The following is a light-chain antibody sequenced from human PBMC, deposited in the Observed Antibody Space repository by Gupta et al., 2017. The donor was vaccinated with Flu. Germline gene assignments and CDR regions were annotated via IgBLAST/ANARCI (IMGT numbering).Light chain of an antibody. CDR3: ATGDDSLSAVV. V-gene: IGLV1-47*01. J-gene: IGLJ2*01. Sequence: QSVLTQPPSTSGTPGQRFTFSSSGSNSNIGINYVYWYQQLPGAAPKLIIYKGNQRPSGVPERFSGSKSGTSASLAISGLRAEDEAEYYCATGDDSLSAVVFGGGTKLTVL. CDR2: KGN. CDR1: NSNIGINY.